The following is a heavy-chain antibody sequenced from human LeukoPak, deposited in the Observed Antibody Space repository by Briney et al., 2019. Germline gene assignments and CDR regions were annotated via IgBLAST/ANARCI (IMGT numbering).Heavy chain of an antibody. CDR3: ARHRGVGASFDY. CDR1: GGSISSSSYY. Sequence: SETLSLTCTVSGGSISSSSYYWGWIRQPPGKGLEWIGSFYYSGSTYYNPSLKSRVTISVDTSKNQFSLKLSSVTAADTAVYYCARHRGVGASFDYWGQGTLVTVSS. J-gene: IGHJ4*02. V-gene: IGHV4-39*01. CDR2: FYYSGST. D-gene: IGHD1-26*01.